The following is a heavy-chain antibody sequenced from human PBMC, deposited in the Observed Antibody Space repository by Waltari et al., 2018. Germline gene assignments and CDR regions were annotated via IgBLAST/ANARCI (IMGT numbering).Heavy chain of an antibody. V-gene: IGHV4-38-2*01. CDR2: IYHSGST. CDR3: AAPLATAGTSGRVGY. Sequence: QVQLQESGPGLVKPSETLSLTCAVSGYSISSGYYWGWIRQPPGKGLEWIGSIYHSGSTDYNPSLKSRVTISVDTSKNQFSLKLSSVTAADTAVYYCAAPLATAGTSGRVGYWGQGTLVTVSS. J-gene: IGHJ4*02. D-gene: IGHD6-13*01. CDR1: GYSISSGYY.